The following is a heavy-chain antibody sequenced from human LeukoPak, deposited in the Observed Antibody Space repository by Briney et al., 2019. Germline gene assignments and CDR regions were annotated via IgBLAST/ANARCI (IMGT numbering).Heavy chain of an antibody. CDR2: ISHRGDT. V-gene: IGHV4-38-2*01. CDR1: GYSINNCYD. Sequence: SETLSLTCAVSGYSINNCYDWGWIRQSPGKGLEWIGSISHRGDTYYNPSLKSRVTISVDTSKNQFSLKLSSVTAADTAVYYCARGLAGYSGGDDAFDIWGQGTMVTVSS. J-gene: IGHJ3*02. CDR3: ARGLAGYSGGDDAFDI. D-gene: IGHD6-19*01.